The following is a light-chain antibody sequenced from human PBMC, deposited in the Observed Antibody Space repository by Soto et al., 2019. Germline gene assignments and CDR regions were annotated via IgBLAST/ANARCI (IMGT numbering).Light chain of an antibody. J-gene: IGLJ1*01. CDR2: DVS. Sequence: QSALTQPASVSGSPGQSISISCTGTSSDVGGYNYVSWYQQHPGKAPKLMIYDVSNRPSGVSNRFSGSKSGNTASLTISGLQAEDEADYYCSSFTSSSTPHVFGTGTKVTVL. CDR1: SSDVGGYNY. CDR3: SSFTSSSTPHV. V-gene: IGLV2-14*01.